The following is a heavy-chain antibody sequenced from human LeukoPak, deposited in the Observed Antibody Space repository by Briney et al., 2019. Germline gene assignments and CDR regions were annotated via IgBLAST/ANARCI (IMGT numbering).Heavy chain of an antibody. D-gene: IGHD1-20*01. CDR3: ARGITGSRRLFDD. J-gene: IGHJ4*02. CDR1: GGTFSSYA. V-gene: IGHV1-69*05. CDR2: IIPIFGTA. Sequence: SVKVSCKASGGTFSSYAISWVRQAPGQGLEWMGGIIPIFGTANYAQKFQGRVTITTDESTSTAYMELSSLRSEDTAVYYCARGITGSRRLFDDWGQGTLVTVSS.